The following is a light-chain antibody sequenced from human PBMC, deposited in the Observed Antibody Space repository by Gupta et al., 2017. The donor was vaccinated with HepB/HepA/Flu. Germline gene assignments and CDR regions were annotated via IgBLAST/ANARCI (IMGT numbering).Light chain of an antibody. CDR3: QQYYSTKT. V-gene: IGKV4-1*01. CDR1: QSVLYSSNNKNY. J-gene: IGKJ1*01. Sequence: DIVMTQSPDSLAVSLGERATINCKSSQSVLYSSNNKNYLAWYQQKPGQPPKLLIHWASTRESGVPDRFSGRGSGTDFTLTISSLQAEDVAVYYCQQYYSTKTFGQGTKVEIK. CDR2: WAS.